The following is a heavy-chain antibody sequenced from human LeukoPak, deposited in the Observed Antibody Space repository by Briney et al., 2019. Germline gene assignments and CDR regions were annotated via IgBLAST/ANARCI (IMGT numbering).Heavy chain of an antibody. D-gene: IGHD6-19*01. CDR3: ARFDIAVAGTIDY. Sequence: ASVKVSCKASGYTFTSYGISWVRQAPGQGLEWMGWINTNTGNPTYAQGFTGRFVFSLDTSVSTAYLQISSLKAEDTAVYYCARFDIAVAGTIDYWGQGTLVTVSS. CDR2: INTNTGNP. J-gene: IGHJ4*02. V-gene: IGHV7-4-1*02. CDR1: GYTFTSYG.